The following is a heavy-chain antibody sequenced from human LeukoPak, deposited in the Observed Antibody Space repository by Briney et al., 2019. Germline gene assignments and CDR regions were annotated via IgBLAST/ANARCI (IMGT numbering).Heavy chain of an antibody. J-gene: IGHJ4*02. CDR2: ISSSSSII. V-gene: IGHV3-48*04. D-gene: IGHD6-19*01. CDR1: GFTFSSYS. CDR3: ARGIAVAGMVFDY. Sequence: SGGSLRLSCAASGFTFSSYSMNWVRQAPGKGLEWVSYISSSSSIIYYADSVKGRFTISRDNAKNSLYLQMNSLRAEDTAVYYCARGIAVAGMVFDYWGQGTLVTVSS.